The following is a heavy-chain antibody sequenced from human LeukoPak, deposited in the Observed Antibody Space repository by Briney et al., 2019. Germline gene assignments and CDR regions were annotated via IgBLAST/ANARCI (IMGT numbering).Heavy chain of an antibody. CDR1: GFNFYYDW. Sequence: PGGSLRLSCAASGFNFYYDWMSWVRQAPGKGLEWVARIKSKTDGGTTEYAAPVKGRFTISRDDSRNTLYLQMSSLKTEDTAVYYCVRDQYCASSSCPGAFDLWGQGTVVTVSS. D-gene: IGHD2-2*01. J-gene: IGHJ3*01. CDR2: IKSKTDGGTT. V-gene: IGHV3-15*01. CDR3: VRDQYCASSSCPGAFDL.